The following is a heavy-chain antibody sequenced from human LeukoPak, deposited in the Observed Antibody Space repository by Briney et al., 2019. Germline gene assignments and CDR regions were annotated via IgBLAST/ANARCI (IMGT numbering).Heavy chain of an antibody. Sequence: SETLSLTCTVSGGSISSYYWSWIRQPPGKGLEWIGYIYYGGSTNYNPSLKSRVTISVDTSKNQFSLKLSSVTAADTAVYYCARYSSSRGAFDIWGQGTMVTVSS. CDR2: IYYGGST. V-gene: IGHV4-59*01. J-gene: IGHJ3*02. CDR1: GGSISSYY. CDR3: ARYSSSRGAFDI. D-gene: IGHD6-6*01.